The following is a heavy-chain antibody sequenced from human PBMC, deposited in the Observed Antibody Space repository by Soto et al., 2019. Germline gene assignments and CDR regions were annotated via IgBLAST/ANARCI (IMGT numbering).Heavy chain of an antibody. Sequence: EVQLVESGGGLVQPGRSLRLSCAASGFTFDDYAMHWVRQAPGKGLEWVSGISWNSGSIGYAESVKGRFTISRDNAKNSLYLQMNSLRAEDKALYYCAQDGALRTNPAYYYMDVWGKGTTVTCSS. CDR1: GFTFDDYA. CDR2: ISWNSGSI. D-gene: IGHD3-3*02. V-gene: IGHV3-9*01. J-gene: IGHJ6*03. CDR3: AQDGALRTNPAYYYMDV.